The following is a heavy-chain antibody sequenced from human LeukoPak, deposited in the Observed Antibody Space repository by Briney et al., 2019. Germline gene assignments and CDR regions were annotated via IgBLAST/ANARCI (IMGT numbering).Heavy chain of an antibody. V-gene: IGHV4-61*02. CDR2: IYTSGST. CDR3: ARAPFGELGDWFDP. D-gene: IGHD3-10*01. Sequence: SQTLSLTCTVSGGSISSGSYYWSWIRQPAGKGLEWIGRIYTSGSTNYNPSLKSRVTISVDTSKNQFSLKPSSVTAADTAVYYCARAPFGELGDWFDPWGQGTLVTVSS. J-gene: IGHJ5*02. CDR1: GGSISSGSYY.